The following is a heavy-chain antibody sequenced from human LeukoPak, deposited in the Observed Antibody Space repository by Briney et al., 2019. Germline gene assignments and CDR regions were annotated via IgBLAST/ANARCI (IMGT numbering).Heavy chain of an antibody. D-gene: IGHD2-2*02. CDR2: IKSKTDGGTT. CDR1: GFTFSNAW. Sequence: PGGSLRLSCAASGFTFSNAWMSWVRQAPGKGLEWVGRIKSKTDGGTTDYAAPVKRRFTISRDDSKNTLYLQMNSLKTEDTAVYYCTTGGYCSSTSCYSGYWGQGTLVTVSS. CDR3: TTGGYCSSTSCYSGY. J-gene: IGHJ4*02. V-gene: IGHV3-15*01.